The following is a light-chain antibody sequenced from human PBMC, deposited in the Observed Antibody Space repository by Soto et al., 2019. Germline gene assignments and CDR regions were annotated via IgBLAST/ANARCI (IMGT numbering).Light chain of an antibody. CDR1: QSVSSSY. V-gene: IGKV3-20*01. CDR2: GAS. Sequence: EIVLTQSPGTLSLSPGESATLSCRASQSVSSSYLAWYQQKPGQAPRLLIYGASSRATGIPDRFSGSGSGTKFTLTISSLRSEDFAVYFCQQYGDSPQTFGQGTKVDIK. CDR3: QQYGDSPQT. J-gene: IGKJ1*01.